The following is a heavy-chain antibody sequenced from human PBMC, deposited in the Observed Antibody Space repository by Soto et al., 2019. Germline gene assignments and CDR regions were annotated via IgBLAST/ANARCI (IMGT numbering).Heavy chain of an antibody. D-gene: IGHD3-10*01. Sequence: QVQLVQSGAEVKKPGSSVKVSCKASGGTFSSYAISWVRQAPGQGLEWMGGIIPLFGTANYAQKFQGRVTFTADESTSTAYMELSSLRAEDTAVYYCARQVYYGSGSYYHYYYGMDVWGQGTTVTVSS. CDR1: GGTFSSYA. V-gene: IGHV1-69*01. J-gene: IGHJ6*02. CDR2: IIPLFGTA. CDR3: ARQVYYGSGSYYHYYYGMDV.